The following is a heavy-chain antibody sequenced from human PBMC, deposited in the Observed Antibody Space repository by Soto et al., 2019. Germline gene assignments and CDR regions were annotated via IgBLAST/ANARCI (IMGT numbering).Heavy chain of an antibody. V-gene: IGHV4-59*01. J-gene: IGHJ5*02. Sequence: SETLSLTCNVSGGSISNYYWTWVRQSPEKGLEWIGYMYYNGNINYNPSLKSRVTISIDTSKNQFSLTLKSVTAADTAVYYCASGGNWFDPWGQVVLVTVSS. D-gene: IGHD3-16*01. CDR3: ASGGNWFDP. CDR2: MYYNGNI. CDR1: GGSISNYY.